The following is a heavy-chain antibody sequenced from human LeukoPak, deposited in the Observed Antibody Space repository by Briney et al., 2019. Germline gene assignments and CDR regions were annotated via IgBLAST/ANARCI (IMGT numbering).Heavy chain of an antibody. CDR3: ASRSSGYYFFDY. V-gene: IGHV3-23*01. CDR2: ISGSGGST. D-gene: IGHD3-22*01. J-gene: IGHJ4*02. CDR1: GFTFTKYE. Sequence: GGSLRLSCAASGFTFTKYEMNWVRQAPGKGLEWVSAISGSGGSTYYADSVKGRFTISRDNSKNTLYLQMNSLRAEDTAVYYCASRSSGYYFFDYWGQGTLVTVSS.